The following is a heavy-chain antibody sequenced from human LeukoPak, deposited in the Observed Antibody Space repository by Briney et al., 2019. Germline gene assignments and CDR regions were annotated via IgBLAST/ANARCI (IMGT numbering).Heavy chain of an antibody. Sequence: GGSLRLSCSASGFTFSSYAMHWVRQAPGKGLEYVSAISSNGGSTYYADSVKGRFTIYRDNSKNTLYLQMSSLRAEDTAVYYCVTARASYCGGDCYFGYFDLWGRGTLVTVSS. CDR2: ISSNGGST. V-gene: IGHV3-64D*09. D-gene: IGHD2-21*02. CDR1: GFTFSSYA. J-gene: IGHJ2*01. CDR3: VTARASYCGGDCYFGYFDL.